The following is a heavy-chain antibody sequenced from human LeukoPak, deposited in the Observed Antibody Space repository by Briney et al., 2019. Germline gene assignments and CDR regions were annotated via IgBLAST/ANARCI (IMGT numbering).Heavy chain of an antibody. Sequence: GGSLRLSCAASGFTFSAYAMHWVRQAPGKGLEYVSAISSDGDTYYANSVRGRFIISRDNSKNTLYLQMGSLTTEDMAVYYCLLGWDYWGQGALVTVSS. CDR1: GFTFSAYA. CDR2: ISSDGDT. V-gene: IGHV3-64*01. CDR3: LLGWDY. J-gene: IGHJ4*02. D-gene: IGHD7-27*01.